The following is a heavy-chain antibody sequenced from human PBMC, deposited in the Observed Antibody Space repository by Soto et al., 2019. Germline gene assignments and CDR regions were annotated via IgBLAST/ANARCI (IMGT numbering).Heavy chain of an antibody. V-gene: IGHV3-33*01. J-gene: IGHJ6*02. Sequence: PVGSPGLSCAASGYTLSHFYMHWVRQAPGKGLEWVAVVWYAGNSKYYADSVNGRFTVSRDDSENTVSLQMNSLRAEDTAVYYCGREFPHSAGLGLPIPGPIGREGWDQGNT. CDR1: GYTLSHFY. CDR2: VWYAGNSK. D-gene: IGHD1-26*01. CDR3: GREFPHSAGLGLPIPGPIGREG.